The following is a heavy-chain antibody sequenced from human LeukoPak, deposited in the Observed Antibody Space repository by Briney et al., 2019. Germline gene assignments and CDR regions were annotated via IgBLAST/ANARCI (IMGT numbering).Heavy chain of an antibody. D-gene: IGHD2-2*01. CDR3: ANTLSYCSSTSCYGDYYYYMDV. Sequence: PGGSLRLSCSASGFTFSSYGMHWVRQAPGKVLEWVAFIRYDGSNIYYADSVKGRFTISRDNSKNTLYLQMNSLRAEDTAVYYCANTLSYCSSTSCYGDYYYYMDVWGKGTTVTVSS. CDR2: IRYDGSNI. CDR1: GFTFSSYG. J-gene: IGHJ6*03. V-gene: IGHV3-30*02.